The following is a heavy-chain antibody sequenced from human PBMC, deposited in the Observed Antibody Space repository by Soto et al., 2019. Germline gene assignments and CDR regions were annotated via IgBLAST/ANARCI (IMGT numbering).Heavy chain of an antibody. D-gene: IGHD6-13*01. CDR3: ARGNIAAALVY. J-gene: IGHJ4*02. CDR1: GGSISGHY. CDR2: INHSGRT. Sequence: SETLSLTCGVYGGSISGHYLNWIRQPPGKGLEWIGEINHSGRTNYNPSLKSRVTMSVDTSKNQFSLNLGSVTAADTAVYYCARGNIAAALVYWGRGTLVTVS. V-gene: IGHV4-34*01.